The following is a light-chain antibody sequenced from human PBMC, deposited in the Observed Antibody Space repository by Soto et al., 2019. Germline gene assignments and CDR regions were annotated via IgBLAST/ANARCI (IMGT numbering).Light chain of an antibody. Sequence: DIQMTQSPSSLSASVGDRVTITCQASQDISNYLNWYQQKPGKAPKLLIYDASNLETGVPSRFSVSGSGTDFTFTISSVQPEDLATNYCQQYDNLPRAFGPGTKVDIK. V-gene: IGKV1-33*01. CDR1: QDISNY. CDR3: QQYDNLPRA. CDR2: DAS. J-gene: IGKJ3*01.